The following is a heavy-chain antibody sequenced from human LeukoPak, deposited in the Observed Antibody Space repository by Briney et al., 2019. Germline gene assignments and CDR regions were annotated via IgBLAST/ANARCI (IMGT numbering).Heavy chain of an antibody. CDR3: ARPYCSGGSCFDAFGI. Sequence: SETLSLTCAVYGGSFSGYYWSWIRQPPGKGLEWIGEINHSGSTNYNPSLKSRVTISVDTSKNQFSLKLSSVTAADTAVYYCARPYCSGGSCFDAFGIWGQGTMVTVSS. D-gene: IGHD2-15*01. CDR1: GGSFSGYY. V-gene: IGHV4-34*01. J-gene: IGHJ3*02. CDR2: INHSGST.